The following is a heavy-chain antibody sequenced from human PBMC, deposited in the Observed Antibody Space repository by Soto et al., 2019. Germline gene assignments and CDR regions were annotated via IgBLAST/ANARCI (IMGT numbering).Heavy chain of an antibody. CDR3: AGHKYSSSSEDWFDP. CDR2: INPNSGGT. CDR1: GYTFTGYY. V-gene: IGHV1-2*04. Sequence: GASVKVSCKASGYTFTGYYMLWVRQAPGQGLEWMGWINPNSGGTNYAQKFQGWVTMTRDTSISTAYMELSRLRSDDTAVYYCAGHKYSSSSEDWFDPWGQGTQVTVSS. D-gene: IGHD6-6*01. J-gene: IGHJ5*02.